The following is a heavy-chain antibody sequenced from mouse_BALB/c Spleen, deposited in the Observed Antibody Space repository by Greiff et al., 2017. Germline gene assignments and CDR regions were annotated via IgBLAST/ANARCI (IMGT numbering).Heavy chain of an antibody. CDR1: GYTFTSYT. Sequence: VKLQQSGAELARPGASVKMSCKASGYTFTSYTMHWVKQRPGQGLEWIGYINPSSGYTNYNQKFKDKATLTADKSSSTAYMQLSSLTSEDSAVYYCARTYYGNSFAYWGQGTLVTVSA. V-gene: IGHV1-4*01. J-gene: IGHJ3*01. D-gene: IGHD2-10*01. CDR2: INPSSGYT. CDR3: ARTYYGNSFAY.